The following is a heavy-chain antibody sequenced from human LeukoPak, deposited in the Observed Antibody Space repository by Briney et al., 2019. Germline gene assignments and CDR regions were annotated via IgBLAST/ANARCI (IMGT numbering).Heavy chain of an antibody. D-gene: IGHD6-13*01. J-gene: IGHJ4*02. Sequence: GGSLRLSCAASGFTVSSNYMSWVRHAPGKGLEWGSVIYSGGSTYYADSVKGRFTISRDNSKNTLYLQMNSLRAEDTAVYYCARYSGSWWFDYWGQGTLVTVSS. CDR2: IYSGGST. CDR1: GFTVSSNY. V-gene: IGHV3-66*01. CDR3: ARYSGSWWFDY.